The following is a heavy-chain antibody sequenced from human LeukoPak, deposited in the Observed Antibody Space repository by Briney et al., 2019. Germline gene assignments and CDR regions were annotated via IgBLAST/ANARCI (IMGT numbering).Heavy chain of an antibody. CDR1: GGSFSGYY. Sequence: DPSETLSLTCAVYGGSFSGYYWSWIRQPPGKGLEWIGEINHSGSTNYNPSLKSRVTISVDTSKNQFSLKLSSVTAADTAVYYCARVVSSSTRTRYYYYMDVWGKGTTVTVSS. D-gene: IGHD6-6*01. J-gene: IGHJ6*03. CDR2: INHSGST. CDR3: ARVVSSSTRTRYYYYMDV. V-gene: IGHV4-34*01.